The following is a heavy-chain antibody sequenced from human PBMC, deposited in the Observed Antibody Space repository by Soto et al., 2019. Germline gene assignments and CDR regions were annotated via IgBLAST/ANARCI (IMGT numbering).Heavy chain of an antibody. V-gene: IGHV3-13*01. CDR1: GFTFSSYD. D-gene: IGHD2-8*02. Sequence: EVQLVESGGGLVQPGGSLRLSCAASGFTFSSYDMHWVRQATGKGLEWVSAIGTAGDTYYPGSVKGRFTISRENAKNSLYLQMNSLRAGDTAVYYCARERTGGEGSLDYWGQGTLVTVSS. CDR2: IGTAGDT. CDR3: ARERTGGEGSLDY. J-gene: IGHJ4*02.